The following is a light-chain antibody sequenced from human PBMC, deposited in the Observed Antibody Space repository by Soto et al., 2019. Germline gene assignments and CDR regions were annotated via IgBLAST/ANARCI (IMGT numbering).Light chain of an antibody. Sequence: DIQMTQSPSSLSASLGDRVTITCRASQDISDYLAWYQQKPGKVPKLLIYAASTLHSGVPSRFSGSGSGTDFTLTIGSLQPEDVATYFCQKYNSAPHTFGQGTKGEVK. CDR2: AAS. CDR3: QKYNSAPHT. J-gene: IGKJ1*01. V-gene: IGKV1-27*01. CDR1: QDISDY.